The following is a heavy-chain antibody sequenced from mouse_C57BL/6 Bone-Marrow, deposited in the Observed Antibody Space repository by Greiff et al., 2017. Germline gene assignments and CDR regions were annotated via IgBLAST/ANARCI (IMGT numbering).Heavy chain of an antibody. CDR1: GYTFTSYW. D-gene: IGHD1-1*01. CDR2: IDPSDSYT. CDR3: ARVDPPTVVARDY. Sequence: QVQLQQPGAELVMPGASVKLSCKASGYTFTSYWMHWVKQRPGQGLEWIGEIDPSDSYTNYNQKFKGKSTLTVDKSSSTAYMQLSSLTSEDSAVYYCARVDPPTVVARDYWGQGTTLTVSS. V-gene: IGHV1-69*01. J-gene: IGHJ2*01.